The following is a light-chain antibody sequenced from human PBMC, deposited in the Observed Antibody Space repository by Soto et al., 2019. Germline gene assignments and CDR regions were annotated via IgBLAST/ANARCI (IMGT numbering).Light chain of an antibody. J-gene: IGKJ5*01. CDR3: MQGTHWPIT. CDR2: KVS. Sequence: DIVLTQSPLSLPVTPGEPASISCRSNQSLVHSDGIAYFSWFHXRQGRSPRRXIYKVSNRDSGVPARFSGIVSGTDLAMKISRVEAEDVGVYDGMQGTHWPITFGQGTRLEIK. CDR1: QSLVHSDGIAY. V-gene: IGKV2-30*02.